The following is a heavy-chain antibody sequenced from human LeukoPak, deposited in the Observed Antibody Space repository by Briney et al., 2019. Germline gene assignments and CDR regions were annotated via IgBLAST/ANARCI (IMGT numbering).Heavy chain of an antibody. V-gene: IGHV3-30*01. CDR1: GFTFSHYP. Sequence: TGGSLRLSCAASGFTFSHYPMHWVRQAPGKGLEWLAVISYDSHSRYYAASVKGRFTISRGNSNTTLYLQIDRLRPEDTAMYFCARDRRYYFAYWGQGTLATVYS. J-gene: IGHJ4*02. CDR2: ISYDSHSR. CDR3: ARDRRYYFAY.